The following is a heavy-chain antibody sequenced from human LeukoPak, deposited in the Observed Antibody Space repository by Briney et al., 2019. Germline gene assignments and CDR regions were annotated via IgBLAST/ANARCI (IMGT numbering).Heavy chain of an antibody. CDR1: GGTFSSYA. V-gene: IGHV1-69*04. D-gene: IGHD6-19*01. CDR2: IIPILGIT. Sequence: SVTVSCKASGGTFSSYAFSWVRQAPGQGLEWMGRIIPILGITNYAQKFQGRVTITADTSTSTAYMELSSLRSDDTAVYYCARGGQQWLSTNYYYYGMDVWGQGTTVTVSS. CDR3: ARGGQQWLSTNYYYYGMDV. J-gene: IGHJ6*02.